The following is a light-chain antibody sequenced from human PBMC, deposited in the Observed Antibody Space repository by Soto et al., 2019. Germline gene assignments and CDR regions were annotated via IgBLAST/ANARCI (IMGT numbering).Light chain of an antibody. CDR1: QSVSSSY. V-gene: IGKV3-20*01. J-gene: IGKJ5*01. Sequence: VLREFPATLRSPTGKRATLSCRASQSVSSSYLAWYQQKPGQAPRLLIYGASSRATGIPDRFSGSGSGTDFTLTISRLEPEDFAVYYCHQYGSSPPITFGQGTRLEIK. CDR2: GAS. CDR3: HQYGSSPPIT.